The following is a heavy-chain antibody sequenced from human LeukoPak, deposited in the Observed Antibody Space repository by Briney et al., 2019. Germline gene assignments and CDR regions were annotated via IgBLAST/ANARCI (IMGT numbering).Heavy chain of an antibody. CDR1: GFTFSNYA. CDR2: IRGNGGGT. Sequence: GGSVRHSCAASGFTFSNYATTWVRQAPGKGLEWVSSIRGNGGGTFYADSVKGRFTISRDNSENTLFLQMNSLRADDAAIYYCAKDQIGVLPDAFDIWGQGTMVSVSS. V-gene: IGHV3-23*01. J-gene: IGHJ3*02. CDR3: AKDQIGVLPDAFDI. D-gene: IGHD3-10*01.